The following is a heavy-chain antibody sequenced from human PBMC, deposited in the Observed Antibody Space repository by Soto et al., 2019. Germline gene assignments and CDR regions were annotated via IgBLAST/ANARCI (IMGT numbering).Heavy chain of an antibody. J-gene: IGHJ6*02. CDR3: AREGDSSGWYSDNYYYYGMDV. CDR1: GYTFTSYG. Sequence: ASVKVSCKASGYTFTSYGISWVRQAPGQGLEWMGWISAYNGNTNYAQKLQGRVTMTTDTSTSTAYMELRSLRSDDTAVYYCAREGDSSGWYSDNYYYYGMDVWGQGTTVTVSS. V-gene: IGHV1-18*01. CDR2: ISAYNGNT. D-gene: IGHD6-19*01.